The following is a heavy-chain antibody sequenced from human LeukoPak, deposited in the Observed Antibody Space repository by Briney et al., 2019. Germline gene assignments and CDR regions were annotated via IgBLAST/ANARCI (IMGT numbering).Heavy chain of an antibody. J-gene: IGHJ4*02. V-gene: IGHV1-69*04. CDR3: AGEAVAGSAFDY. Sequence: PGASVKVSCTASGGTFSSYAISWVRQAPGQGLEWMGRIIPILGIANYAQKFQGRVTITADKSTSTAYMELSSLRSEDTAVYYCAGEAVAGSAFDYWGQGTLVTVSS. CDR1: GGTFSSYA. CDR2: IIPILGIA. D-gene: IGHD6-19*01.